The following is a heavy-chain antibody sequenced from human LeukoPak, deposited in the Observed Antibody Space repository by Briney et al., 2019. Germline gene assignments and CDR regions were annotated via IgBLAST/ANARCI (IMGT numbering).Heavy chain of an antibody. CDR2: ISGSGGST. CDR1: GFTVSSNY. J-gene: IGHJ4*02. CDR3: AKVRPYCSSTSCYAISRLYYFDY. V-gene: IGHV3-23*01. Sequence: GGSLRLSCAASGFTVSSNYMSWVRQAPGKGLEWVSAISGSGGSTYYADSVKGRFTISRDNSKNTLYLQMNSLRAEDTAVYYCAKVRPYCSSTSCYAISRLYYFDYWGQGTLVTVSS. D-gene: IGHD2-2*01.